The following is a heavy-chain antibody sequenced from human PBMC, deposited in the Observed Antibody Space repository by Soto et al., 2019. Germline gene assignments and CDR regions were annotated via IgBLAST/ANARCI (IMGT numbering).Heavy chain of an antibody. CDR1: GGSISKYF. CDR3: ARGGQDFWSGPFDY. Sequence: SETLSLTCTVSGGSISKYFCNWIRQPAGKGLEWIGRIDNSGSTNYNPSLKSRITMSADTSRNQFSLKLNSVTAADTAVYYCARGGQDFWSGPFDYWGQGPLVT. CDR2: IDNSGST. V-gene: IGHV4-4*07. D-gene: IGHD3-3*01. J-gene: IGHJ4*02.